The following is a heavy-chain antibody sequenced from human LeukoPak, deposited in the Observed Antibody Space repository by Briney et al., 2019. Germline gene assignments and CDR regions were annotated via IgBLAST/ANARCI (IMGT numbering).Heavy chain of an antibody. V-gene: IGHV3-23*01. J-gene: IGHJ4*02. Sequence: GGSLRLTCAASGFTFSNYAMTWVRQAPGKGLEWVSEISGSGDSTYYADSVKGRFTISRDNSKNTLYLQMNILTAEDAAVYYCVKDDGWVQYANWGQGTLVTVSS. D-gene: IGHD5-24*01. CDR1: GFTFSNYA. CDR3: VKDDGWVQYAN. CDR2: ISGSGDST.